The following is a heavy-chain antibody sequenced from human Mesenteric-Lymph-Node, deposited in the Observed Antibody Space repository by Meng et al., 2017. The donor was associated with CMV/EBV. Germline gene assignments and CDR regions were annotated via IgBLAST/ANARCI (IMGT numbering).Heavy chain of an antibody. V-gene: IGHV3-9*01. CDR3: AKAVHSRWGHYYYAMDV. D-gene: IGHD3-16*01. J-gene: IGHJ6*02. CDR1: GFRFDDYA. Sequence: GGSLRLSCAASGFRFDDYAMHWVRQIPGKGLEWVSGISWVSGNIGYADSVKGRFIISRDNAKNSMSLQMNSLRAEDTALYYCAKAVHSRWGHYYYAMDVWGQGTMVTVSS. CDR2: ISWVSGNI.